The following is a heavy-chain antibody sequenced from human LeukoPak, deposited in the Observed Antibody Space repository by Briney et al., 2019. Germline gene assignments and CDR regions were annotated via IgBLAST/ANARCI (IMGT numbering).Heavy chain of an antibody. CDR2: INPNSGGT. J-gene: IGHJ4*02. D-gene: IGHD6-19*01. Sequence: ASVKVSCKASGYTFTSYYMHWVRQAPGQGLEWMGWINPNSGGTNYAQKFQGRVTMTRDTSISTAYMELSRLRSDDTAVYYCARVRSGSGRGWYFDYWGQGTLVTVSS. CDR3: ARVRSGSGRGWYFDY. V-gene: IGHV1-2*02. CDR1: GYTFTSYY.